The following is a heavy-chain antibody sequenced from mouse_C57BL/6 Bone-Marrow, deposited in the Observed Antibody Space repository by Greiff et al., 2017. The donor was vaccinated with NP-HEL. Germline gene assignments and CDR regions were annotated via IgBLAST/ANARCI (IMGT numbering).Heavy chain of an antibody. D-gene: IGHD1-1*01. Sequence: VQLQQSGPELVKPGASVKISCKASGYTFTDYYMNWVKQSHGKSLEWIGDINPNNGGTSYNQKFKGKATLTVDKSSSTAYMELSSLTSEDSAVYYCARKLRYPCSYFDVWGTGTTVTVSS. J-gene: IGHJ1*03. CDR2: INPNNGGT. V-gene: IGHV1-26*01. CDR1: GYTFTDYY. CDR3: ARKLRYPCSYFDV.